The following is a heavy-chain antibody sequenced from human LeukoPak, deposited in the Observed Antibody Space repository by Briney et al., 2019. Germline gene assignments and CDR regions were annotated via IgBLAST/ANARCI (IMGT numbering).Heavy chain of an antibody. CDR1: GGSFSGYY. D-gene: IGHD3-3*01. J-gene: IGHJ6*03. Sequence: PSETLSLTCAVYGGSFSGYYWSWIRQPPGEGLEWIGEINHSGSTNYNPSLKSRVTISVDTSKNQFSLKLSSVTAADTAVYYCARARGFKDFWSGYYYYYYMDVWGKGTTVTVSS. CDR3: ARARGFKDFWSGYYYYYYMDV. CDR2: INHSGST. V-gene: IGHV4-34*01.